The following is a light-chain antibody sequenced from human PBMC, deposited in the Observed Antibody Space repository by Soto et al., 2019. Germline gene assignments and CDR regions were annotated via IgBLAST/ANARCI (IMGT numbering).Light chain of an antibody. V-gene: IGLV1-40*01. CDR3: QSYDSSVSKVV. CDR2: GNN. CDR1: VSNSGAGYD. J-gene: IGLJ2*01. Sequence: QSVLTQPPSVSVAPGQRVTISCTGSVSNSGAGYDVHWYQQLPGTAPKLLISGNNNRPSGVPDRFSGSKSGTSASLAITGLQAEDEADYYCQSYDSSVSKVVFGGGTQLTVL.